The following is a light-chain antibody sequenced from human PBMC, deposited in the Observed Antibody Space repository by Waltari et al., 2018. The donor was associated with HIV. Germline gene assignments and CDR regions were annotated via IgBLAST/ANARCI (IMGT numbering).Light chain of an antibody. CDR1: TLSSTY. CDR3: QSADHSDSCV. V-gene: IGLV3-25*03. J-gene: IGLJ1*01. CDR2: NDS. Sequence: SYELTQPPSVSVSPGQTARITCSGDTLSSTYTSWYQQKPGPAPMLVSLNDSGMPSGIPERFSGSISGTTVTLTISEVQTEDEADYYCQSADHSDSCVFGTGTTLTVL.